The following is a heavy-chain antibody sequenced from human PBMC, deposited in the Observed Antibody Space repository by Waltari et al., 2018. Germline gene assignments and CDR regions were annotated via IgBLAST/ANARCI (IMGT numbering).Heavy chain of an antibody. J-gene: IGHJ6*03. Sequence: QVQLQESGPGLVKPSETLSLTCTVSGGSISSYYWSWIRQPAGTGLEWIGRIYTSGSTNYNPSLKGRVTMSVDTSKNQFSLKLSSVTAADTAVYYCAGSWSRAIYYYYYYMDVWGKGTTVTISS. D-gene: IGHD6-13*01. CDR3: AGSWSRAIYYYYYYMDV. CDR2: IYTSGST. V-gene: IGHV4-4*07. CDR1: GGSISSYY.